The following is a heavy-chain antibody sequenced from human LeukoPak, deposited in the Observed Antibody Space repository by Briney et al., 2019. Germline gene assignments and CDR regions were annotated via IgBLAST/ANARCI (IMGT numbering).Heavy chain of an antibody. CDR2: ISSSSSYK. CDR1: GFTFSSYS. V-gene: IGHV3-21*01. CDR3: ARDPDSNGWYIAYYFDY. Sequence: GGSLRLSCAASGFTFSSYSMNWVRQAPGKGLEWVSCISSSSSYKYYADSVKGRSTISRDNAKNSLYLQMNSLRAEDTAVYYCARDPDSNGWYIAYYFDYWGQGTLVTVSS. D-gene: IGHD6-19*01. J-gene: IGHJ4*02.